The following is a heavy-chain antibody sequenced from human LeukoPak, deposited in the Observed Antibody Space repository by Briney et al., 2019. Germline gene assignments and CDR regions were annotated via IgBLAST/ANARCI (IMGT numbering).Heavy chain of an antibody. CDR3: ATCTTVADYYYGMDV. J-gene: IGHJ6*02. Sequence: ASVKVSCKASGYTFTGYYMHWVRQAPGQGLEWMGWINPNSGGTNYAQKFQGRVTMTRDTSISTAYMELSRLRSDDTAVYYCATCTTVADYYYGMDVWGQGTTVTVSS. D-gene: IGHD4-11*01. CDR1: GYTFTGYY. V-gene: IGHV1-2*02. CDR2: INPNSGGT.